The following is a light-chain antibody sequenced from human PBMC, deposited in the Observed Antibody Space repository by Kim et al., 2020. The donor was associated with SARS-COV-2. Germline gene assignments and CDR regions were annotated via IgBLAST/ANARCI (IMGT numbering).Light chain of an antibody. Sequence: QSVLTQAPSASGIPGQSVSISCSGSSSNIGSNSVYWYQQVPGTAPKLLIYRNDQRPSGVPDRFSGSKSGTSASLAVSDLRSEDEADYYCASWHDTLRGWVFGGGTQLTDL. CDR3: ASWHDTLRGWV. J-gene: IGLJ3*02. V-gene: IGLV1-47*01. CDR1: SSNIGSNS. CDR2: RND.